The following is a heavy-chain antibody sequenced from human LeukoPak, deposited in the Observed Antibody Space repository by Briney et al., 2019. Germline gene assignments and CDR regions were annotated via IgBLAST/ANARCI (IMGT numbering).Heavy chain of an antibody. CDR3: AKVLGPSAAGIWWFDP. Sequence: SETLSLTCTVSGGSISSHYWSWIRQPPGKGLEWIGYIYYSGSTNYNPSLKSRVTISVDTSKNQFSLKLSSVTAADTAVYYCAKVLGPSAAGIWWFDPWGQGTLVTVSS. D-gene: IGHD6-13*01. J-gene: IGHJ5*02. CDR1: GGSISSHY. V-gene: IGHV4-59*11. CDR2: IYYSGST.